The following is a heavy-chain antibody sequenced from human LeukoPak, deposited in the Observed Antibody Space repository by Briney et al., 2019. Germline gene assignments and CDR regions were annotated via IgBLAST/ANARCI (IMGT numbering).Heavy chain of an antibody. D-gene: IGHD2-8*01. J-gene: IGHJ5*02. CDR3: ARDGGYCTNGVCHGHWFDP. CDR1: GGSISSSSYY. V-gene: IGHV4-39*07. CDR2: IYYSGST. Sequence: SETLSLTCTVSGGSISSSSYYWGWIRQPPGKGLEWIGSIYYSGSTYYNPSLKSRVTISVDTSKNQFSLKLSSVTAADTAVYYCARDGGYCTNGVCHGHWFDPWGQGTLVTVSS.